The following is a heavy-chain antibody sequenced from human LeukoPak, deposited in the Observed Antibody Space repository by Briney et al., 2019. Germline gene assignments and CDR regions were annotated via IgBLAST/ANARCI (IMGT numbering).Heavy chain of an antibody. CDR1: GYSFTAYY. V-gene: IGHV1-18*04. Sequence: ASVKVSCKASGYSFTAYYIHWVRQAPGQGLEWMGWISGYNGDTNYAQKLQGRVTMTTDTSTNTAYMEPRSLTSDDTAVYYCARGGQWLYSDHWGQGTLVTVSS. CDR2: ISGYNGDT. CDR3: ARGGQWLYSDH. D-gene: IGHD6-19*01. J-gene: IGHJ4*02.